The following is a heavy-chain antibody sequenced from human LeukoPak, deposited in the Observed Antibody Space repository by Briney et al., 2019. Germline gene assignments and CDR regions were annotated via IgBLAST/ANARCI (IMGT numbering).Heavy chain of an antibody. CDR2: IRYDGSNK. CDR1: GFTFRSYG. V-gene: IGHV3-30*02. CDR3: AKPPFDY. J-gene: IGHJ4*02. Sequence: GGSLRLSXAASGFTFRSYGMHWVRQTPGKGLEWLAFIRYDGSNKYYADSVKGRFTISRDNSKNTLYLQMNSLRAEDTAVYYCAKPPFDYWGQGTLVTVSS.